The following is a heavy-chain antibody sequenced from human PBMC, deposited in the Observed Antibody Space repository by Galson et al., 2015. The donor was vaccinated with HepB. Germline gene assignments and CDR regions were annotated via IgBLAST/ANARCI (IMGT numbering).Heavy chain of an antibody. Sequence: SLRLSCAASGFTFSNYWMTWVRQAPGKGLEWVANIKQDGSEKYYVDSAKGRFTISRDNAKNSLYLQMNSLRAEDTAVYYCARAIIIVTTIGDFDYWGQGTLVTVSS. CDR1: GFTFSNYW. D-gene: IGHD5-12*01. CDR3: ARAIIIVTTIGDFDY. V-gene: IGHV3-7*01. CDR2: IKQDGSEK. J-gene: IGHJ4*02.